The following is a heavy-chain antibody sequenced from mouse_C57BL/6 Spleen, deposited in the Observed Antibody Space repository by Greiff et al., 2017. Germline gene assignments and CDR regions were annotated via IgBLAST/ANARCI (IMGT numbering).Heavy chain of an antibody. V-gene: IGHV1-58*01. J-gene: IGHJ2*01. Sequence: EVQLQQSGAELVRPGTSVKMSCKASGYTFTNYWIGWAKQRPGQGLEWIGYIYIGNGYTEYNEKFKGKATLTSDTSSSTAYMQLSSLTSEDSAIYFCARQLRHGNFDYWGQGTTLTVSS. D-gene: IGHD3-2*02. CDR1: GYTFTNYW. CDR3: ARQLRHGNFDY. CDR2: IYIGNGYT.